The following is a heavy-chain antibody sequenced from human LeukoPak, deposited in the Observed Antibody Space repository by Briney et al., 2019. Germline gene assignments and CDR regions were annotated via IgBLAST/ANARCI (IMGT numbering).Heavy chain of an antibody. Sequence: GESLKISCKCSGYRFTSYWIAWVRQMPGKGLEWMGIIYPGDSDTRYSPSFQGQVTISADMSISTAYLQWSSLKASDTAMYYRARLISSNLNWFDPWGQGTLVTVSS. V-gene: IGHV5-51*01. CDR1: GYRFTSYW. J-gene: IGHJ5*02. D-gene: IGHD2-2*01. CDR2: IYPGDSDT. CDR3: ARLISSNLNWFDP.